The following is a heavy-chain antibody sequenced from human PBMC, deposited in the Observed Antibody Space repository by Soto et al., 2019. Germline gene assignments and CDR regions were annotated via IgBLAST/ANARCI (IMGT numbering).Heavy chain of an antibody. J-gene: IGHJ6*02. CDR1: GFTFSSYA. D-gene: IGHD5-12*01. CDR3: AKDSRLRLYYYGMDV. V-gene: IGHV3-23*01. CDR2: ISGSGGST. Sequence: GGSLRLSCAASGFTFSSYAMSWVRQAPGKGLEWVSAISGSGGSTYYADSVKGRFTISRDNSKNTLYLQMNSLRAEDTAVYYCAKDSRLRLYYYGMDVWGQGTTVTAP.